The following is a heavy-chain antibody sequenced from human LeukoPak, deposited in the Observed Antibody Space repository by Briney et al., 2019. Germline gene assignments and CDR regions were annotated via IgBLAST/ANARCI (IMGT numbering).Heavy chain of an antibody. CDR1: GGSFSGYY. V-gene: IGHV4-34*01. Sequence: SETLSLTCAVYGGSFSGYYWSWIRQPPGKGLEWIGEINHSGSTNYNPSLKSRVTISVDTSKNQFSLKLSSVTAADTAVYYCARAGGLWGSIYYYYMDVWGKGTTVTVSS. CDR2: INHSGST. J-gene: IGHJ6*03. D-gene: IGHD7-27*01. CDR3: ARAGGLWGSIYYYYMDV.